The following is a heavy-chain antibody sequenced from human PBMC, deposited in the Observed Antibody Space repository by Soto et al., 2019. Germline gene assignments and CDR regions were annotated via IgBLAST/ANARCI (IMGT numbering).Heavy chain of an antibody. CDR3: TAWRREKSCTSVSCYGDGAY. D-gene: IGHD2-2*01. CDR2: IKSWTDGGRV. J-gene: IGHJ4*02. Sequence: EVPLVESGGALVKPGESLTLSCAASGFTFNSAWMTWVRQAPGKGLEWVGRIKSWTDGGRVDTAATGKGRFTISRDDSKNTFYLQMNSLKSEDTAVYYGTAWRREKSCTSVSCYGDGAYWGQGTLVSVSS. V-gene: IGHV3-15*02. CDR1: GFTFNSAW.